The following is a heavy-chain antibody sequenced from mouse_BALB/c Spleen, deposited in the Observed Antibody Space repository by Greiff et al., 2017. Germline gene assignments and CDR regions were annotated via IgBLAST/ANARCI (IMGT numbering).Heavy chain of an antibody. D-gene: IGHD2-3*01. CDR2: ISSGGST. V-gene: IGHV5-6-5*01. Sequence: DVHLVESGGGLVKPGGSLKLSCAASGFTFSSYAMSWVRQTPEKRLEWVASISSGGSTYYPDSVKGRFTISRDNARNILYLQMSSLRSEDTAMYYCARADGSSWYFDVWGAGTTVTVSS. CDR3: ARADGSSWYFDV. CDR1: GFTFSSYA. J-gene: IGHJ1*01.